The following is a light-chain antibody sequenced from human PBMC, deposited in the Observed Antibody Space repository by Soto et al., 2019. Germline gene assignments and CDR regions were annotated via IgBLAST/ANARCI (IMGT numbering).Light chain of an antibody. CDR2: DVV. CDR1: SSDVGGFNS. Sequence: QSVLTQPASVSGSPGQSITISCTGTSSDVGGFNSVSWYQLRPGTAPKLILYDVVDRPSGVSYRFSGSKSGNTASLTISGLQAAHEAAYFCSSHTSTITNVFGSGTKVTVL. CDR3: SSHTSTITNV. V-gene: IGLV2-14*03. J-gene: IGLJ1*01.